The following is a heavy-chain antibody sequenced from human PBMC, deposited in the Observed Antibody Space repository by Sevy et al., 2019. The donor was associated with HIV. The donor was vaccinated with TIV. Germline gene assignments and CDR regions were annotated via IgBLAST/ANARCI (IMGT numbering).Heavy chain of an antibody. CDR1: GFSFGEYA. V-gene: IGHV3-49*03. J-gene: IGHJ4*02. CDR2: IRSKTYGGTT. Sequence: GGPLRLSCTTSGFSFGEYAMTWFRQAPGKGPEWVGFIRSKTYGGTTEYAASVKGRFTISRDDSRGIAYLQMNSLKIEDTAVYYCTREGLWGQGTLVTVSS. CDR3: TREGL.